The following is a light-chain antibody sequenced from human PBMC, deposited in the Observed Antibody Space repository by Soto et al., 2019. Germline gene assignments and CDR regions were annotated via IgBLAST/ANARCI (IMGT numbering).Light chain of an antibody. CDR1: SSDVGNYNL. Sequence: QSALTQPASVSGSPVQSITISCTGTSSDVGNYNLVSWYQQHPGKAPKLMIYEGTKRPSGVSNRFSGSKSGNTASLTISGLQAEDEADYYCCSYAGSSFYVFGTGTKVTVL. J-gene: IGLJ1*01. V-gene: IGLV2-23*01. CDR2: EGT. CDR3: CSYAGSSFYV.